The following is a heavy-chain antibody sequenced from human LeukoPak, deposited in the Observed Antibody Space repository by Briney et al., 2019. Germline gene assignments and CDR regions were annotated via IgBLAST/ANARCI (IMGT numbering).Heavy chain of an antibody. CDR2: IYSGGST. Sequence: PGGSLRLSCAASGFTVSSNYMSWVRQAPGKGLEWVSVIYSGGSTYYADSVKGRFTISRDNSKNTLYLQMNSLRAEDTAVYYCARMGGGGVDYYYYYGMDVWGQGTTATVSS. V-gene: IGHV3-53*05. J-gene: IGHJ6*02. CDR1: GFTVSSNY. CDR3: ARMGGGGVDYYYYYGMDV. D-gene: IGHD2-21*01.